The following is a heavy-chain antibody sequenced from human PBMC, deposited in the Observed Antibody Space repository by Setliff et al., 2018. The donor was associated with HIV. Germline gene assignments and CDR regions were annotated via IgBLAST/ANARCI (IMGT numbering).Heavy chain of an antibody. V-gene: IGHV3-53*01. CDR3: ARWTFLDYGVSSGDAFDF. D-gene: IGHD4-17*01. CDR2: ISSGGST. Sequence: GGSLRLSCAASGFTVSSKYMSWVRQAPGKGLEWVSGISSGGSTYYADSVKGRFTISRDSSSSTMYTQMNSLRVEDTAVYYCARWTFLDYGVSSGDAFDFWGQGTMVTVSS. J-gene: IGHJ3*01. CDR1: GFTVSSKY.